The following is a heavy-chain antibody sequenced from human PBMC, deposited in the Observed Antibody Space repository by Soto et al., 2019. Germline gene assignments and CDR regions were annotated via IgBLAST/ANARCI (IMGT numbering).Heavy chain of an antibody. J-gene: IGHJ6*03. CDR3: ATRPEDMVATGMYYYMDV. Sequence: ASVKVSCKASGGTFSSYTISWVRQAPGQGLEWMGRIIPILGIANYAQKFQGRVTITADKSTSTAYMELSSLRSEDTAVYYCATRPEDMVATGMYYYMDVWGKGTTVTVSS. V-gene: IGHV1-69*02. CDR1: GGTFSSYT. CDR2: IIPILGIA. D-gene: IGHD5-12*01.